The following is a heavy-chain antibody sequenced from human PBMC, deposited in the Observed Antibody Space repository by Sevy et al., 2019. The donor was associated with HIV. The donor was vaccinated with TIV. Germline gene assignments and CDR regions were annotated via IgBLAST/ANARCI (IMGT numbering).Heavy chain of an antibody. J-gene: IGHJ5*02. CDR3: AMAIGAIFGVVTYNCFDP. D-gene: IGHD3-3*01. CDR1: GGSISSSSYY. V-gene: IGHV4-39*01. CDR2: IYYSGST. Sequence: SETLSLTCTVSGGSISSSSYYWGWIRQPPGKGLEWIGSIYYSGSTYYNPSLKSRVTISVDTSKNQFSLKLSSVTAADTAVYYCAMAIGAIFGVVTYNCFDPWGQGTLVTVSS.